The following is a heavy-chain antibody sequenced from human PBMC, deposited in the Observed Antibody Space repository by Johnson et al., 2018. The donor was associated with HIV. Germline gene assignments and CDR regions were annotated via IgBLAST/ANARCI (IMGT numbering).Heavy chain of an antibody. CDR2: IKSKTDGGTP. Sequence: VHLVESGGGLVKPGGSLRLSCAASGFTFGNAGMSWVRQAPGKGLEWVGLIKSKTDGGTPESAAPVKGRFTISRDDSKNSLYLQMNSLRAEDTAVYYCARRSWVLLHAFDIWGHGTTVTVSS. CDR3: ARRSWVLLHAFDI. CDR1: GFTFGNAG. D-gene: IGHD3-22*01. J-gene: IGHJ3*02. V-gene: IGHV3-15*01.